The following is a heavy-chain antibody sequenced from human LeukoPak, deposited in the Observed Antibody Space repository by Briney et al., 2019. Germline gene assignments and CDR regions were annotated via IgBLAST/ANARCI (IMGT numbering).Heavy chain of an antibody. CDR3: ARSISGSSRSFDN. CDR1: GSSFTNYW. Sequence: PGESLQISCQGSGSSFTNYWIGWVRQVPGRGLEWMGIIYPGDSDTIYSPSFQGQVTISADKSINTAYLQWSSLRASDTAMYYCARSISGSSRSFDNWGQGTLVTVSS. V-gene: IGHV5-51*01. CDR2: IYPGDSDT. J-gene: IGHJ4*02. D-gene: IGHD6-13*01.